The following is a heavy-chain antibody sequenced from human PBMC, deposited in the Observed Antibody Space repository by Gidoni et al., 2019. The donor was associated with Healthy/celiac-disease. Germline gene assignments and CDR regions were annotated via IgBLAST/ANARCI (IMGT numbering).Heavy chain of an antibody. D-gene: IGHD3-22*01. J-gene: IGHJ4*02. V-gene: IGHV4-59*08. CDR1: GGSISCYY. Sequence: QVQLQESGPGLVTPSETLSLTCTVTGGSISCYYWSWIRQPPGKGLEWIGYIYYSGSTNYNPSLKSRVTISVDTSKNQFSLKLSSVTAADTAVYYCARSNSRWLQYFDYWGQGTLVTVSS. CDR2: IYYSGST. CDR3: ARSNSRWLQYFDY.